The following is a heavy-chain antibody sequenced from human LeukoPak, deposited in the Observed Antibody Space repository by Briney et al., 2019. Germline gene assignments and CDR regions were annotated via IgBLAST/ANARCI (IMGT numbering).Heavy chain of an antibody. CDR2: INPSGGST. CDR3: ARDRLVRDIAVAGDY. CDR1: GYTFTNYY. V-gene: IGHV1-46*01. J-gene: IGHJ4*02. D-gene: IGHD6-19*01. Sequence: ASVKVSCKASGYTFTNYYIHWVRQAPGQGLEWMGIINPSGGSTSYAQKFQGRVTMTRDTSTSTVYMDLSSLRSEDTAVYYCARDRLVRDIAVAGDYWGQGTLVTVPS.